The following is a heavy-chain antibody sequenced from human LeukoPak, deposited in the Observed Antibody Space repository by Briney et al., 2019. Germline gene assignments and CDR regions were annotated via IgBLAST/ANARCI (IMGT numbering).Heavy chain of an antibody. V-gene: IGHV3-7*01. CDR3: AREGCSGGSCYHNWFDP. CDR2: INQDGSEK. D-gene: IGHD2-15*01. CDR1: GFTFSSYW. Sequence: GGSLRLSCAASGFTFSSYWMSWVRQAPGKGLEWVANINQDGSEKYYVDSVKGRFTISRDNAKNPLYLQMNSLRAEDTAVYYCAREGCSGGSCYHNWFDPWGQGTLVTVSS. J-gene: IGHJ5*02.